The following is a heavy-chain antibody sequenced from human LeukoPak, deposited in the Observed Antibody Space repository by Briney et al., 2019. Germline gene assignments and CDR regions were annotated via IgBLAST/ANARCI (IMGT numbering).Heavy chain of an antibody. CDR3: ARGPGYGEYVVDY. CDR2: INHSGST. V-gene: IGHV4-34*01. J-gene: IGHJ4*02. D-gene: IGHD4-17*01. CDR1: GGSFSGYY. Sequence: SETLSLTCAVYGGSFSGYYWSWIRQPPGKGLEWIGEINHSGSTNYNPSLKSRVTISVDTSKNQFSLKLSSVTAADTAVYYCARGPGYGEYVVDYWGQGTLVTVSS.